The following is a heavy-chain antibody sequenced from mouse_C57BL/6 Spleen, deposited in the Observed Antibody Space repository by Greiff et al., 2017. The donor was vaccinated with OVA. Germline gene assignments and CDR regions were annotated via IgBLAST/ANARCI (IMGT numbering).Heavy chain of an antibody. Sequence: EVKLMESGGGLVQPGGSMKLSCAASGFTFSDAWMDWVRQSPEKGLEWVAEIRNKANNHATYYAESVKGRFTISRDDSKTSVYLQMNSLRAEDTGIYYCIRQDGSHYFDYWGQGTSLTVSS. J-gene: IGHJ2*02. V-gene: IGHV6-6*01. D-gene: IGHD1-1*01. CDR2: IRNKANNHAT. CDR1: GFTFSDAW. CDR3: IRQDGSHYFDY.